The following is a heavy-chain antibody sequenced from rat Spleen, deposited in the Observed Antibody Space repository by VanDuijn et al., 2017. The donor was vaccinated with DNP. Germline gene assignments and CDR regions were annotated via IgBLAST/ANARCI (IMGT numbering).Heavy chain of an antibody. Sequence: EVQLVETGGGLVQPGRSLKLSCVASGFTISNYWMYWIRQVPGRGLEWVASIKTNGGGTFYPDSVKGRFTISRDNAENTIYLQMNNLRSEDTATYYCAKHLDAWGQGTSVTVSS. J-gene: IGHJ4*01. CDR3: AKHLDA. CDR2: IKTNGGGT. CDR1: GFTISNYW. V-gene: IGHV5-58*01.